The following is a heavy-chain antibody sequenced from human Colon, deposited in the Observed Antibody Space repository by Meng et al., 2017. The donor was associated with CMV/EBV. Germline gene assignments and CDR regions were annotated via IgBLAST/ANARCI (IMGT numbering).Heavy chain of an antibody. CDR3: ARGDSSSPGEFDY. CDR1: GFTFSTYS. V-gene: IGHV3-21*01. J-gene: IGHJ4*02. D-gene: IGHD6-6*01. Sequence: GGSLRLSCAASGFTFSTYSMSWVRQTPGKGLEWVSSISSSGSYISYADSVKGRFTISRDNAKNSLYLQMNSLRAEDTAVYYCARGDSSSPGEFDYWGQGTLVTVSS. CDR2: ISSSGSYI.